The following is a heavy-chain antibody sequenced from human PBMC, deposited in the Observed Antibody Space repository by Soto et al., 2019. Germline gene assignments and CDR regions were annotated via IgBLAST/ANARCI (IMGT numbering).Heavy chain of an antibody. V-gene: IGHV3-23*01. J-gene: IGHJ4*02. CDR3: AKWGYCSGGTCYHTIDY. CDR2: ISGSSGST. CDR1: GFTFSSYA. D-gene: IGHD2-15*01. Sequence: GGSLRLSCAASGFTFSSYAMSWVRQAPGKGLEWVSAISGSSGSTYYADSVKGRFTISRDNSKNTLYLQMNSLRAEDAAVYYCAKWGYCSGGTCYHTIDYWGQGTLVTVSS.